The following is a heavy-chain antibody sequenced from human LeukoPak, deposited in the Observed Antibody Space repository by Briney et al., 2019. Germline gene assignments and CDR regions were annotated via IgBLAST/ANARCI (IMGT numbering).Heavy chain of an antibody. V-gene: IGHV3-64*01. J-gene: IGHJ4*02. CDR1: GFTFSSYA. CDR2: ISSNGSST. CDR3: ARGDGSYDY. D-gene: IGHD1-26*01. Sequence: PGGSLRLSCAASGFTFSSYAMHWVRQAPGKGLEYVSAISSNGSSTYYANSVKGRFTISRDNSKNTLYLQMGSMRAEDMAVYYCARGDGSYDYWGQGTLVTVSS.